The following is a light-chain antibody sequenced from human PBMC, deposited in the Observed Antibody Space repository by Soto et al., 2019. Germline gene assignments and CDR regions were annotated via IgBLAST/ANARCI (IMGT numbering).Light chain of an antibody. CDR2: AAS. CDR1: QGISSY. V-gene: IGKV1-8*01. CDR3: QQYYIYLLT. Sequence: AIRMTQSPSSLSASTGDRVTITCRASQGISSYLAWYQQKPGKAPKLLIYAASTLQSGVPSRFSGSGSVTDFTLTISCLQSEDFATYYCQQYYIYLLTFGPGTKVDI. J-gene: IGKJ3*01.